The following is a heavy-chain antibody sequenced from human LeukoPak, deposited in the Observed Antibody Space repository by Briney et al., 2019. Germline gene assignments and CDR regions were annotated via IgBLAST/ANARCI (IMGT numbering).Heavy chain of an antibody. Sequence: PGRSLRLSCAASGFTFSSYGMHWVRQAPGKGLEWVAVISYDGSNKYYADSVKGRFTISRDNSKNTLYLQMNSLRAEDTAVYFCARDGFDYYDSSGFPYFDYWGQGTLVTVSS. CDR2: ISYDGSNK. V-gene: IGHV3-30*03. CDR3: ARDGFDYYDSSGFPYFDY. CDR1: GFTFSSYG. J-gene: IGHJ4*02. D-gene: IGHD3-22*01.